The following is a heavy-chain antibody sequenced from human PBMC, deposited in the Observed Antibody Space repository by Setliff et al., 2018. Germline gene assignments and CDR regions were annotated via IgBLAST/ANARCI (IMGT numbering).Heavy chain of an antibody. CDR3: ARSPANGGHDAFDV. Sequence: GGSLRLSCAASTASEVTISSRAIHWVRQAPGKGLGWVAAVSDDGTNTYYADSVRGRFTISRDNAKNTLYLQMNNLRVDDTAVYYCARSPANGGHDAFDVWGQGTMVTVSS. J-gene: IGHJ3*01. D-gene: IGHD6-25*01. CDR1: TASEVTISSRA. CDR2: VSDDGTNT. V-gene: IGHV3-33*08.